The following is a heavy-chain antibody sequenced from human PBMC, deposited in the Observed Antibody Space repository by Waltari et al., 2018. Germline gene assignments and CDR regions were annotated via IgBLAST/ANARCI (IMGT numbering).Heavy chain of an antibody. V-gene: IGHV3-7*01. Sequence: EVQLVESGGGLVQPGGSLRLSCAASGFTFSSYWMSWVRQAPGKGLEWGANIKQDGSEKYYVDSVKGRFTISRDNAKNSLYLQMNSLRAEDTAVYYCARDSSGYVAEWVYYFDYWGQGTLVTVSS. D-gene: IGHD5-12*01. CDR2: IKQDGSEK. J-gene: IGHJ4*02. CDR3: ARDSSGYVAEWVYYFDY. CDR1: GFTFSSYW.